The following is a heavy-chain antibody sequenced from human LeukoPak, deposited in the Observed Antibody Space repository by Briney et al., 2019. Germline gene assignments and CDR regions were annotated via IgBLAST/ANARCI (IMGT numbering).Heavy chain of an antibody. CDR1: GFTFSSYG. V-gene: IGHV3-30*18. J-gene: IGHJ4*02. CDR3: AKGRTHYYDSSGYPYYFDY. Sequence: GGSLRLSCAASGFTFSSYGMHWVRQAPGKGLEWVAVISYDGSNKYYADSVRGRFTISRDNSKNTLYLQMNSLRAEDTAVYYCAKGRTHYYDSSGYPYYFDYWGQGTLVTVSS. D-gene: IGHD3-22*01. CDR2: ISYDGSNK.